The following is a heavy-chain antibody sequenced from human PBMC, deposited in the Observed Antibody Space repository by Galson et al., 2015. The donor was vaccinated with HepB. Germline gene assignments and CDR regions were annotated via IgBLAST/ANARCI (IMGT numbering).Heavy chain of an antibody. CDR1: GFTLSSYW. Sequence: SLRLSCAASGFTLSSYWMSWVRQAPGKGLEWVANIKQDGSEKYYVDSVKGRFTISRDNAKNSLYLQMNSLRAEDTAVYYCARDFRPTADTAMVTGIGTFDYWGQGTLVTVSS. CDR3: ARDFRPTADTAMVTGIGTFDY. CDR2: IKQDGSEK. V-gene: IGHV3-7*01. D-gene: IGHD5-18*01. J-gene: IGHJ4*02.